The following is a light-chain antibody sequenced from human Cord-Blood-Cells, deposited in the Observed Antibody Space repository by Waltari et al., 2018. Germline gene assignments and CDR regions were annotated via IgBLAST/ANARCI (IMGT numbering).Light chain of an antibody. CDR3: QQLNSWT. Sequence: DIQLTQSPSFLSASVGDRVTITCRASQGISSYLAWYQQKPGKAPKLLIYAASTLQSGVPSRFSGSGSGTEFPLTISSLQTEDFATYYCQQLNSWTFGQGTKVEIK. J-gene: IGKJ1*01. V-gene: IGKV1-9*01. CDR1: QGISSY. CDR2: AAS.